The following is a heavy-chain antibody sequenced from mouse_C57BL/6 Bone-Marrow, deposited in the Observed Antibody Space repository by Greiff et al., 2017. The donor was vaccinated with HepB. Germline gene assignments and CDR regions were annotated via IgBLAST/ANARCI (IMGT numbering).Heavy chain of an antibody. V-gene: IGHV1-18*01. CDR1: GYTFTDYN. CDR3: ARRYDGYYVY. CDR2: INPNNGGT. Sequence: VQLKESGPELVKPGASVKIPCKASGYTFTDYNMDWVKQSHGKSLEWIGDINPNNGGTIYNQKFKGKATLTVDKSSSTAYMELRSLTSEDTAVYYCARRYDGYYVYWGQGTLVTVSA. J-gene: IGHJ3*01. D-gene: IGHD2-3*01.